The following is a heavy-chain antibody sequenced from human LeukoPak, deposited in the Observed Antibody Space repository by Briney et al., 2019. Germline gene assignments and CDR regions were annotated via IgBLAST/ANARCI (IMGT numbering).Heavy chain of an antibody. V-gene: IGHV4-30-2*01. CDR1: GGSISSGGYS. CDR3: ARGYSYGYLDY. CDR2: IYHSGSS. D-gene: IGHD5-18*01. J-gene: IGHJ4*02. Sequence: SQTLSLTCAVSGGSISSGGYSWSWIRQPPGKGLEWIGYIYHSGSSYYNTSLKSRVTISVDRSKNQFSLKLSSVTAADTAVYYCARGYSYGYLDYWGQGTLVTVSS.